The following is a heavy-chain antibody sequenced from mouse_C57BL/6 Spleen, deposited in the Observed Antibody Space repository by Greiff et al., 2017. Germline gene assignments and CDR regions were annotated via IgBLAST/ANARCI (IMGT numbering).Heavy chain of an antibody. D-gene: IGHD1-1*01. CDR3: ARPLFTTVVEGFAY. J-gene: IGHJ3*01. Sequence: VQLQQSGPELVKPGASVKISCKASGYSFTDYNMNWVKQSNGKSLEWIGVINPNYGTTSYNQKFKGKATLTADKSSSTAYMELRSLTSEDSAVYFCARPLFTTVVEGFAYWGQGTLVTVSA. V-gene: IGHV1-39*01. CDR2: INPNYGTT. CDR1: GYSFTDYN.